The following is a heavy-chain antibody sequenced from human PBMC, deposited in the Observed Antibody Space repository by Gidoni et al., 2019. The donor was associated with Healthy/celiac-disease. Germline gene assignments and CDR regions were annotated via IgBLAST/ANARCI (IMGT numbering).Heavy chain of an antibody. J-gene: IGHJ4*02. Sequence: EVQLVESGGGLVQPGGSLRLSCAASGFTFSSYAMSWVRQAPGKGLEWVSAISGSGGSTYYADSVKGRFTISRDNSKNTLYLQMNSLRAEDTAVYYCARAARIAGQWLVLDYFDYWGQGTLVTVSS. CDR3: ARAARIAGQWLVLDYFDY. V-gene: IGHV3-23*04. D-gene: IGHD6-19*01. CDR2: ISGSGGST. CDR1: GFTFSSYA.